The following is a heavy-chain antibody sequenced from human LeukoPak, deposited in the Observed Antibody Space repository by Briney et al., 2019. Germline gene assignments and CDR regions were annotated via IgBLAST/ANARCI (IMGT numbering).Heavy chain of an antibody. CDR3: ARLGYSGYGWYFDY. CDR1: GGSISSYY. D-gene: IGHD5-12*01. Sequence: SETLSLTCTVSGGSISSYYWSWIRQPPGTGLEWIGYIYYSGSTNYNPSLKSRVTISLDTSKNQFSLKLSSVTAADTAVYYCARLGYSGYGWYFDYWGQGTLVTVSS. V-gene: IGHV4-59*12. CDR2: IYYSGST. J-gene: IGHJ4*02.